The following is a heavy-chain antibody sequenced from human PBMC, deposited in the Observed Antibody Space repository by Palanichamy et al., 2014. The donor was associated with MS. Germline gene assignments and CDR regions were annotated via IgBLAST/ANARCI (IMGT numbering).Heavy chain of an antibody. CDR2: MYHSGST. D-gene: IGHD3-10*01. V-gene: IGHV4-38-2*02. CDR3: ARLRGDFFPPDY. CDR1: GYSIRSGYH. J-gene: IGHJ4*02. Sequence: QVQLQESGPGLARPSETLSLSCTVSGYSIRSGYHWGWIRQPPGKGLEWIGNMYHSGSTYYNPSLKSRVTISVDTSKNQLSLKLRFVTAADTAVYYCARLRGDFFPPDYWGQGILVTVSS.